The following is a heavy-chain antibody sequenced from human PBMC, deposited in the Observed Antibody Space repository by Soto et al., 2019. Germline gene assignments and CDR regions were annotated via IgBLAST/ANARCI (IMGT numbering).Heavy chain of an antibody. CDR1: GFTFTIYG. J-gene: IGHJ6*02. V-gene: IGHV1-18*01. CDR2: VSANNLNT. Sequence: ASVKVSCKASGFTFTIYGVAWVRQAPGQGLEWMGWVSANNLNTHYAQKFQGRVTMTTDTSTSTAYMELRSLRPNDTAVYYCAMVDVYVTPSPQDVWGQGTTVTVSS. CDR3: AMVDVYVTPSPQDV. D-gene: IGHD3-16*01.